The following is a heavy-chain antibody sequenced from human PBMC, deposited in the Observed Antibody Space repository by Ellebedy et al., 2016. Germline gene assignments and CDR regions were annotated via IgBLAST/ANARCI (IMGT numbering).Heavy chain of an antibody. CDR3: ARRVVEQRASSAGNWLNP. CDR2: IYHSGNI. J-gene: IGHJ5*02. CDR1: GVSIRSSHW. D-gene: IGHD6-6*01. V-gene: IGHV4-4*02. Sequence: SETLSLTXNVSGVSIRSSHWWTWVRQPPGKGLEWIGEIYHSGNINYNPSLKGRVTISVDKSKNQFSLKVTSVTAADTAVYYCARRVVEQRASSAGNWLNPWGQGILVTVSS.